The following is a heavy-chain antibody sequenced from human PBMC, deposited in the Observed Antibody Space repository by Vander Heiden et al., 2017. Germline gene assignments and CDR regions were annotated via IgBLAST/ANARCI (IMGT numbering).Heavy chain of an antibody. CDR2: IYWDDDK. CDR1: VFSLSSGGVG. Sequence: QITLKESGPTLVTPTQTLTRTCSFSVFSLSSGGVGVARVRQPPGKALEWLALIYWDDDKLYSPSLKSRLTINKDTSKNQVVLTMTDMVPADTATYSCAADHGDYAGFDYWGRGIPVTVSS. D-gene: IGHD4-17*01. CDR3: AADHGDYAGFDY. V-gene: IGHV2-5*02. J-gene: IGHJ4*02.